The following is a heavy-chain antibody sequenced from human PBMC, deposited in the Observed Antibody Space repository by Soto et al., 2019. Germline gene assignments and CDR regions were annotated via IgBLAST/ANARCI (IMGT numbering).Heavy chain of an antibody. J-gene: IGHJ4*02. CDR3: ARHETLKGDYDY. Sequence: SETLSLTCTVSGGSISSYYWSWIRQPPGKGLEWIGYTHYSGSTNYNPSLKSRVTISVDTSKNQFSLKLSSVTAADTAVYYCARHETLKGDYDYWGQGNLVTVS. D-gene: IGHD4-17*01. V-gene: IGHV4-59*08. CDR2: THYSGST. CDR1: GGSISSYY.